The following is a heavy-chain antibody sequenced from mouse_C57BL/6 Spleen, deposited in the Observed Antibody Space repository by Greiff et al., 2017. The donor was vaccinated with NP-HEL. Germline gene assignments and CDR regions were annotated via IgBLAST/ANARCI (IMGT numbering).Heavy chain of an antibody. CDR3: ARYGSSYGYWYFDV. J-gene: IGHJ1*03. CDR1: GYTFTSYW. D-gene: IGHD1-1*01. Sequence: VKLQQPGAELVKPGASVKMSCKASGYTFTSYWITWVKQRPGQGLEWIGDIYPGSGSTNYNEKFKSKATLTVDTSSSTAYMQLSSLTSEDSAVYYFARYGSSYGYWYFDVWGTGTTVTVSS. V-gene: IGHV1-55*01. CDR2: IYPGSGST.